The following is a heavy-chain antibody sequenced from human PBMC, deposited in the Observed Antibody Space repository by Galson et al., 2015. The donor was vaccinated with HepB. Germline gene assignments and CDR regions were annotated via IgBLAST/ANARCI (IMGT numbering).Heavy chain of an antibody. Sequence: PALVKPTQTLTLTCTFSGFSLTTTGVAVGWIRQSPGKALEWLALIYWDDDKRYGPSLRSRLTITKDTSKNQVVLTMTNMDPVDTATYYCAHISWGVYCSTTSCSWFDPWGQGTLVTVSS. CDR1: GFSLTTTGVA. CDR2: IYWDDDK. V-gene: IGHV2-5*05. D-gene: IGHD2-2*01. CDR3: AHISWGVYCSTTSCSWFDP. J-gene: IGHJ5*02.